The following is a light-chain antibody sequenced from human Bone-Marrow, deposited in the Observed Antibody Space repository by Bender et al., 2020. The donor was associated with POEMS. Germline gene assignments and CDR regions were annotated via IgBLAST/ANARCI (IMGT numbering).Light chain of an antibody. CDR2: GNS. CDR3: AVWDDSLNGWV. V-gene: IGLV1-44*01. CDR1: RSNIGTKP. J-gene: IGLJ3*02. Sequence: QSVLTQPPSASGTPGQRVTMSCSGSRSNIGTKPVNWYKQVPGTAPTLLIYGNSQRPSGVPDRFSGSKSGTSASLAISGLQSEDEADYYCAVWDDSLNGWVFGGGTKLTVL.